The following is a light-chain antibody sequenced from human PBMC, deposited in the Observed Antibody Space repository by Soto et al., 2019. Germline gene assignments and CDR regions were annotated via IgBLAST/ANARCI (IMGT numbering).Light chain of an antibody. CDR3: QDYDSLPIT. CDR2: GAS. J-gene: IGKJ5*01. Sequence: EIVLTQSPGTLSLSPGERATLSCRASQSVSSTYLAWYQQKPGQPPRLLIYGASSRATGIPDRFSGSGSGTDFTLTSSRLEPEDFAVFYCQDYDSLPITFGHGTRLE. CDR1: QSVSSTY. V-gene: IGKV3-20*01.